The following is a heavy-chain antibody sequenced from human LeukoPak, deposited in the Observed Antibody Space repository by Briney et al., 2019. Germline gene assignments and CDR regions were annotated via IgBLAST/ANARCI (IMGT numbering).Heavy chain of an antibody. CDR1: GFTFSSYS. CDR3: AKDGGYYDSGGYIGYYFDY. CDR2: ISSSSSTI. V-gene: IGHV3-48*04. J-gene: IGHJ4*01. Sequence: GGSLRLSCAASGFTFSSYSMNWVRQAPGKGLEWVSYISSSSSTIYYADSVKGRFTISRDNSKNSLYLQMNSLRTEDTALYYCAKDGGYYDSGGYIGYYFDYWGHGTLVTVSS. D-gene: IGHD3-22*01.